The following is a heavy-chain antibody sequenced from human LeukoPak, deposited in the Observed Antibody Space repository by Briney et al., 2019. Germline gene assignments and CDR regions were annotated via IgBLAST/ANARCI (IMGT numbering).Heavy chain of an antibody. D-gene: IGHD6-19*01. CDR3: TRGRYSSGWYEQDAFDI. J-gene: IGHJ3*02. CDR2: INWNGGST. V-gene: IGHV3-20*01. Sequence: GGSLRLSCAASGFTFDDYGMSWVRQAPGKGLEWVSGINWNGGSTGYVDSVKGRFTISRDNAKNSLYLQMNSLRAEDTALYHCTRGRYSSGWYEQDAFDIWGQGTMVTVSS. CDR1: GFTFDDYG.